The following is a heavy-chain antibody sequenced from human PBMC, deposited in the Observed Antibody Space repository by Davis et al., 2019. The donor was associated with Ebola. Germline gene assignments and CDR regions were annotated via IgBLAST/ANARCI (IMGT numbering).Heavy chain of an antibody. V-gene: IGHV3-7*03. CDR3: ARHDYGDSHFDY. D-gene: IGHD4-17*01. J-gene: IGHJ4*02. CDR1: GFTFSTNY. Sequence: GESLKISCAASGFTFSTNYMSWVRQAPGKGLEWVANINLDGSAEYYVDSVKGRFTISRDNAKNSLYLQMNSLRAEDTAVYYCARHDYGDSHFDYWGQGTLVTVSS. CDR2: INLDGSAE.